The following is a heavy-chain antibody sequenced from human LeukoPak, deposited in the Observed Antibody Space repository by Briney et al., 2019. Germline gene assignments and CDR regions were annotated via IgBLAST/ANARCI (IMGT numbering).Heavy chain of an antibody. CDR2: MNPNSGNT. CDR1: GYTFTSYD. D-gene: IGHD3-10*01. CDR3: ARASLQYYYGSGSYYKD. V-gene: IGHV1-8*01. J-gene: IGHJ4*02. Sequence: GSVKVSCKASGYTFTSYDINWVRQATGQGLEWMGWMNPNSGNTGYAQKFQGRVTMTRNTSISTAYMELSSLRSEDTAVYYCARASLQYYYGSGSYYKDWGQGTLVTVSS.